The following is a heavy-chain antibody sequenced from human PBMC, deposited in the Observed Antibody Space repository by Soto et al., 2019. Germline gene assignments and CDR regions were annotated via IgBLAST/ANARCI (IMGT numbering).Heavy chain of an antibody. D-gene: IGHD3-10*01. V-gene: IGHV4-59*01. J-gene: IGHJ4*02. Sequence: PSETLSLTCTVSGGSISSYYWSWIRQPPGKGLEWIGYIYYSGSTNYNPSLKSRVTISVDTSKNQFSLKLSSVTAVDTAVYYCARSYYYGSGSYYYYWGQGTLVTVSS. CDR3: ARSYYYGSGSYYYY. CDR1: GGSISSYY. CDR2: IYYSGST.